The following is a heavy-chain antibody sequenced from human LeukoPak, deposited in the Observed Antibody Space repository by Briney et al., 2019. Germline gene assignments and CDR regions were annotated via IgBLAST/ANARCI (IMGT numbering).Heavy chain of an antibody. CDR1: GFTFDDYA. D-gene: IGHD1-26*01. V-gene: IGHV3-9*01. CDR3: AKGTGRYWTFFDY. J-gene: IGHJ4*02. CDR2: ISWNSGSI. Sequence: QSGRSLRLSCAASGFTFDDYAMHWVRQAPGKGLEWVSGISWNSGSIDYADSVKGRFTISRDNAKNSLYLQMNSLRPGNTAFYYCAKGTGRYWTFFDYWGQGTLVTVSS.